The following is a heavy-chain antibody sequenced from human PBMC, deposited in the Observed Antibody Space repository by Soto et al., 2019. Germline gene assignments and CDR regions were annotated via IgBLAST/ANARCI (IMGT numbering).Heavy chain of an antibody. CDR2: VTDDGSNK. CDR1: GFTFSSYW. CDR3: ARHLSHLKYGWFDP. Sequence: PGGSLSLSCATSGFTFSSYWMSWVRQPPGKGLEWVALVTDDGSNKYYAGSVKGRFTISRDNSKNTLYLQMNSLRVEDTAVYYCARHLSHLKYGWFDPWGPGTLVTVSS. J-gene: IGHJ5*02. D-gene: IGHD3-3*02. V-gene: IGHV3-30-3*01.